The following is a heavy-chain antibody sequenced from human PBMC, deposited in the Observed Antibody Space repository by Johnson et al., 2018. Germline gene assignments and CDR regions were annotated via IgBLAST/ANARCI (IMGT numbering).Heavy chain of an antibody. CDR1: GFTFSSYG. Sequence: QVQLVQSGGGVVQPGRSLRLSCAASGFTFSSYGMHWVRQAPGKGREWVAVIWYAGSNKYYADPVKGRFPISRDNSKNTLYLQMNSLRAEDTAVYYCATVLARVALVRGIHYSYYMDVWGKGTTVTVSS. D-gene: IGHD3-10*01. J-gene: IGHJ6*03. V-gene: IGHV3-33*01. CDR2: IWYAGSNK. CDR3: ATVLARVALVRGIHYSYYMDV.